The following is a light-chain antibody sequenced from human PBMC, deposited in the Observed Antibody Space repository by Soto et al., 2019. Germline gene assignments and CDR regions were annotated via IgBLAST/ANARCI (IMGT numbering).Light chain of an antibody. CDR2: GAS. Sequence: EIVLTQSPGTLSLSPGERATLSCRASQSVTSSYLAWYQQKPGQAPRLLIYGASSRAPGIPDRFSGSGSGTAFTLTISRLEPEDFAVYYCQQYGSSHTFGGGTKVEIK. CDR1: QSVTSSY. V-gene: IGKV3-20*01. J-gene: IGKJ4*01. CDR3: QQYGSSHT.